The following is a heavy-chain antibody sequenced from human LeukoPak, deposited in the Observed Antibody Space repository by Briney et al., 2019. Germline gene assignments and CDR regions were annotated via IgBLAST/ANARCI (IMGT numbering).Heavy chain of an antibody. CDR2: ISAYNGNT. CDR1: GYTFTSYG. V-gene: IGHV1-18*01. D-gene: IGHD3-3*01. J-gene: IGHJ3*02. Sequence: ASVKVSCKASGYTFTSYGISWVRQAPGQGLEWMGWISAYNGNTNYAQKLQGRVTMTTDTSTSTAYMELRSLRSDDTAVYYCATPVFTIFGGNDAFDIWGQGTMVTVSS. CDR3: ATPVFTIFGGNDAFDI.